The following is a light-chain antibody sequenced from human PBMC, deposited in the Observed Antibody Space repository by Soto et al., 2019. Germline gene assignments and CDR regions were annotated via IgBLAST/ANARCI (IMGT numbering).Light chain of an antibody. CDR1: SSNIRAGYD. CDR2: GNS. J-gene: IGLJ2*01. Sequence: QSVLTQPPSVSGAPGQRVTISCTGSSSNIRAGYDVHWYQQLPGTAPKLLIYGNSNRPSGVPDRFSGSKSGTSASLAITGLQAEDEADYYCQSYDSSLSGQGVFGGGTKLTVL. CDR3: QSYDSSLSGQGV. V-gene: IGLV1-40*01.